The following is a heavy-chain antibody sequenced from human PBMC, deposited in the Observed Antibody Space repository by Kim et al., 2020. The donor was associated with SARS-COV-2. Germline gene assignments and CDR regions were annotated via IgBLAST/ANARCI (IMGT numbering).Heavy chain of an antibody. D-gene: IGHD6-19*01. CDR1: GFTFSDYA. J-gene: IGHJ6*02. V-gene: IGHV3-30*04. CDR2: ISYDGRNK. Sequence: GGSLRLSCAASGFTFSDYAMHWVRQAPGKGLEWVAFISYDGRNKYNADSVKGRFTISRDNSRDMLYLQMNSLSPKDTAVYFCAKDLHGSGWLVGYYYGLDVWGRGTSVTVSS. CDR3: AKDLHGSGWLVGYYYGLDV.